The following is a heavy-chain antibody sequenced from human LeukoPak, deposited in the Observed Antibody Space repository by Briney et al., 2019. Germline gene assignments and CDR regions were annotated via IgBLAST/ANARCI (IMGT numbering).Heavy chain of an antibody. Sequence: SETLSLTCTVSGGSISSYYWSWIRQPPGKGLEWIGYIYYSGSTNYNPSLKSRVTISVDTSKNQFSLKLSSVTAADTAVYYCARLGYSSGWEYYFDYWGQGTLVTVSS. D-gene: IGHD6-19*01. CDR1: GGSISSYY. V-gene: IGHV4-59*08. CDR2: IYYSGST. CDR3: ARLGYSSGWEYYFDY. J-gene: IGHJ4*02.